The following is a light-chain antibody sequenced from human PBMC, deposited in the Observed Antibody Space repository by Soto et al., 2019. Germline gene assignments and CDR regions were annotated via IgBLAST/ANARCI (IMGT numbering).Light chain of an antibody. J-gene: IGKJ2*01. Sequence: DIQMTQSPSSLSASVGDRVTITCRASRSVSNYLNWYQQSPGKAPRFLMSGSASFQGGVPSRFTGSGSGTEFTLTISSLQPEDFGTYFCQQTYSLPNTFGQGTKLEIK. V-gene: IGKV1-39*01. CDR1: RSVSNY. CDR3: QQTYSLPNT. CDR2: GSA.